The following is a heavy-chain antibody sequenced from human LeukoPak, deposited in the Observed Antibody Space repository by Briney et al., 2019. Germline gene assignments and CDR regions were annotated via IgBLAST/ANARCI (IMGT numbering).Heavy chain of an antibody. CDR1: GFTFSSYS. J-gene: IGHJ6*04. V-gene: IGHV3-21*01. CDR3: AREAYYGSGRTWDV. D-gene: IGHD3-10*01. CDR2: ISSSSSYI. Sequence: PGGSLRLSCAASGFTFSSYSMNWARQAPGEGLEWVSSISSSSSYIYYADSVKGRFTISRDNAKNSLYLQMNSLRAEDTAVYYCAREAYYGSGRTWDVWGKGTTVTVSS.